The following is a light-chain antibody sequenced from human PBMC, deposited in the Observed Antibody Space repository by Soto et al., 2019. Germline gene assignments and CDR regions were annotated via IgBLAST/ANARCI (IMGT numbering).Light chain of an antibody. CDR3: QQYNSYSEA. CDR2: KAS. CDR1: QTISSW. V-gene: IGKV1-5*03. J-gene: IGKJ1*01. Sequence: DIQMTQSPSTLSGSVGDRVTITCRASQTISSWLAWYQQKPGKAPKLLIYKASTLKSGVPSRFSGSGSGTEFTLTISSLQPDDFETYYCQQYNSYSEAFGQGTKLDIX.